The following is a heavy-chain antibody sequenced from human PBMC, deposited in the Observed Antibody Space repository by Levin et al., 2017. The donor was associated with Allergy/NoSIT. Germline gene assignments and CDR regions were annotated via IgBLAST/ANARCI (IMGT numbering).Heavy chain of an antibody. CDR2: MNPNSGNT. J-gene: IGHJ4*02. Sequence: GESLKISCKASGYTFTSYDINWVRQATGQGLEWMGWMNPNSGNTGYAQKFQGRVTMTRNTSISTAYMELSSLRSEDTAVYYCARASITMVRGAPLDCGYWGQGTLVTVSS. CDR1: GYTFTSYD. V-gene: IGHV1-8*01. D-gene: IGHD3-10*01. CDR3: ARASITMVRGAPLDCGY.